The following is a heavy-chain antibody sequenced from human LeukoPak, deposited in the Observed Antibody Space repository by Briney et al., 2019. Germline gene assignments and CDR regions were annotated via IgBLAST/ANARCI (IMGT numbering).Heavy chain of an antibody. CDR1: GFTFSGYA. V-gene: IGHV3-23*01. J-gene: IGHJ5*02. D-gene: IGHD6-13*01. CDR3: AKGAIAAAEQGYWS. Sequence: GGSLRLSCAASGFTFSGYAMTWVRQAPGKGLEWVSAISGSGGSTYYADSVKGRFTISRDNSKNTLYLQMNSLRAEDTAIYYCAKGAIAAAEQGYWSWGQGTLVTVSS. CDR2: ISGSGGST.